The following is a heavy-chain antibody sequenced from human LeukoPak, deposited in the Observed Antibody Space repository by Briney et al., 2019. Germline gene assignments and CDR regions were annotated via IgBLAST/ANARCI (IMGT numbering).Heavy chain of an antibody. V-gene: IGHV4-34*01. CDR3: ARGGSGWIYYYYYMDV. CDR2: INHSGST. D-gene: IGHD6-19*01. CDR1: GGSFSGYY. J-gene: IGHJ6*03. Sequence: PSETLSLTCAVYGGSFSGYYWSWIRQPPGKGLEWIGEINHSGSTNYNPSLKSRVTISVDTSKNQFSLKLSSVTAADTAVYYCARGGSGWIYYYYYMDVWGKGTTVTISS.